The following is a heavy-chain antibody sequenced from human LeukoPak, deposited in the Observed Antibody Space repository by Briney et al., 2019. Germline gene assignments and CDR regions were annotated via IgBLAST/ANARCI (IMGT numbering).Heavy chain of an antibody. Sequence: ASVKVSCKASGYTFSDFYIHWVRQAPGQGLEYVGWITPKSGDTYSPQRFQGRVTMTRDASISTAYMELSRLRSDDTAVYFCARVRLADERAWAYWGQGTLVTVSS. CDR3: ARVRLADERAWAY. V-gene: IGHV1-2*02. CDR1: GYTFSDFY. CDR2: ITPKSGDT. J-gene: IGHJ4*02. D-gene: IGHD3-3*02.